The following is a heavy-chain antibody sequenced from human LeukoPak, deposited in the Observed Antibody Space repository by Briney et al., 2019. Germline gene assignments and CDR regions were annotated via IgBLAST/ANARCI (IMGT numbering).Heavy chain of an antibody. CDR3: ARSSVGARRRIDY. J-gene: IGHJ4*02. CDR1: GYTFTSYD. CDR2: MNPNSGNT. D-gene: IGHD3-22*01. V-gene: IGHV1-8*01. Sequence: RASVKVSYKASGYTFTSYDINWVRQATGQGLEWMGWMNPNSGNTGYAQKFQGRVTMTRSTSINTAYMELNSLTSEDTAVYYCARSSVGARRRIDYWGQGSLVTVSS.